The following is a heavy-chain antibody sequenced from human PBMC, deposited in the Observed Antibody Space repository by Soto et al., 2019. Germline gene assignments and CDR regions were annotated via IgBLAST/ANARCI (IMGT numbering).Heavy chain of an antibody. D-gene: IGHD3-16*01. CDR2: ISYDGSNK. J-gene: IGHJ4*02. Sequence: PGESLRLSCAASGFTFSSYGMHWVRQAPGKGLEWVAVISYDGSNKYYADSVKGRFTISRDNSKNTLYLQMNSLRAEDTAVYYCAKGWRMITFGGVLDYWGQGTLVTVSS. CDR1: GFTFSSYG. CDR3: AKGWRMITFGGVLDY. V-gene: IGHV3-30*18.